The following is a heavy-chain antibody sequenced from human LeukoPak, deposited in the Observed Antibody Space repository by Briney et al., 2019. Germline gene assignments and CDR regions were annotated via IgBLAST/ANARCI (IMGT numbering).Heavy chain of an antibody. CDR1: GFSFSTYG. CDR2: IWYDGSNK. D-gene: IGHD7-27*01. J-gene: IGHJ4*02. CDR3: ARGWITRVSD. V-gene: IGHV3-33*01. Sequence: PGRSLRLSCAASGFSFSTYGMHWVRQAPGKGLEWVAVIWYDGSNKYYADSVKGRFTISRDNAKNTLYLQMNSLRAEGTAVYYCARGWITRVSDWGQGTLATVSS.